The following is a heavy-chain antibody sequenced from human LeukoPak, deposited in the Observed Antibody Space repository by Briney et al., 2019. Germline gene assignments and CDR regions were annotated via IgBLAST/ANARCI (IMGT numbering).Heavy chain of an antibody. CDR1: GGYISSGSYY. CDR3: ARDLGYYDILTGPKNNWFDP. V-gene: IGHV4-61*02. D-gene: IGHD3-9*01. Sequence: SETLSLTCTVSGGYISSGSYYWSWIRQPAGKGLEWIGRIYTSGSTNYNPSLKSRVTMSVDTSKNQFSLKLSSVTAADTAVYYCARDLGYYDILTGPKNNWFDPWGQGTLVTVSS. CDR2: IYTSGST. J-gene: IGHJ5*02.